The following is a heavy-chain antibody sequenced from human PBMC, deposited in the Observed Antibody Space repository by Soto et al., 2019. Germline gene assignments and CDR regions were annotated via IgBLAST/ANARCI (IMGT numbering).Heavy chain of an antibody. D-gene: IGHD3-10*01. Sequence: AGSLRLSCAASGFTFSPFWMHWVRQAPGKGLVWLSHINSDGSTIVYADSVKGRFTISRDNAKNTLYLQMNSLRVEDTAVYYCARDRGNPDSFGLWGQGTMVTVSS. CDR2: INSDGSTI. J-gene: IGHJ3*01. V-gene: IGHV3-74*01. CDR1: GFTFSPFW. CDR3: ARDRGNPDSFGL.